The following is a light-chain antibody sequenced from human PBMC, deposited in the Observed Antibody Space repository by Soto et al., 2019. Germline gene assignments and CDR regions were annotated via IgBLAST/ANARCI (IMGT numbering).Light chain of an antibody. V-gene: IGLV2-14*01. J-gene: IGLJ1*01. CDR2: EVN. Sequence: QSVLAQPASVSGSPGQSITFSCTGTSSDVGDYNYVSWYQQHPGKAPKLMIYEVNNRPSGVSNRFSGSKSGNTASLTISGLQAEDEADYYCSSYTSSSTLVFGTGTKVTV. CDR1: SSDVGDYNY. CDR3: SSYTSSSTLV.